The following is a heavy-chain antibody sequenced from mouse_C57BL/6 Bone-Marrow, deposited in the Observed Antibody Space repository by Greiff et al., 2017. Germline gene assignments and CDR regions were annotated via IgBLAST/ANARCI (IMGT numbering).Heavy chain of an antibody. CDR3: ARRSYGYRYFDV. V-gene: IGHV1-61*01. J-gene: IGHJ1*03. CDR1: GYTFTSYW. CDR2: IYPSDSET. D-gene: IGHD1-1*02. Sequence: QVQLQQPGAELVRPGSSVKLSCKASGYTFTSYWMDWVKQRPGQGLEWIGNIYPSDSETHYNQKFKDKATLTVDKSSSTAYMQLSSLTSEDSAVYYCARRSYGYRYFDVWGTGTTGTVSS.